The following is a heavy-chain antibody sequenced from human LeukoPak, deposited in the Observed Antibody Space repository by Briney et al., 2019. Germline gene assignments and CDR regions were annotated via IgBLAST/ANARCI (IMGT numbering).Heavy chain of an antibody. CDR2: IYPGDSDT. CDR3: ARLFGYFDSSAYSAYYFDY. J-gene: IGHJ4*02. Sequence: GESLKISCKGSGYSFTSYWIGGVRQVPGKGLEWMGIIYPGDSDTRYSPSFQGQVTISADKSISTAYLEWSRLKASDTAMYYCARLFGYFDSSAYSAYYFDYWGQGTLVTVSS. D-gene: IGHD3-22*01. V-gene: IGHV5-51*01. CDR1: GYSFTSYW.